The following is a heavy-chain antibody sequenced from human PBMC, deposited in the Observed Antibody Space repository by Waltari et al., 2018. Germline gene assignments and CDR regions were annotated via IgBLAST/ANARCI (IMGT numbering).Heavy chain of an antibody. D-gene: IGHD3-3*01. CDR1: GYTFSSYD. CDR2: INAGNGDT. J-gene: IGHJ4*02. CDR3: ARGLYRVAEQLTFDY. Sequence: QVQLVQSGAEVKKPGASVKISCKASGYTFSSYDVHWVRQAPGQRPEWMGWINAGNGDTKKSQKLQDRVTITRDTSTSTAYMELSSLRSEDTAVYYCARGLYRVAEQLTFDYWGQGTLVTVSS. V-gene: IGHV1-3*01.